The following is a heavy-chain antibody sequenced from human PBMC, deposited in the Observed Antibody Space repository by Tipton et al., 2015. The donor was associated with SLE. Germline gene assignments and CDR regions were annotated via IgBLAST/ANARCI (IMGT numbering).Heavy chain of an antibody. J-gene: IGHJ2*01. CDR1: GGSFSDYY. CDR3: ARGAGQWLYWYFDL. Sequence: TLSLTCAVYGGSFSDYYWTWIRQPPGKGLEWIGEINHSGSTNYNPSLKSRVTISVDTSKNQFFLKLSSVTAADTAVYYCARGAGQWLYWYFDLWGRGTLVTVPS. D-gene: IGHD6-19*01. CDR2: INHSGST. V-gene: IGHV4-34*01.